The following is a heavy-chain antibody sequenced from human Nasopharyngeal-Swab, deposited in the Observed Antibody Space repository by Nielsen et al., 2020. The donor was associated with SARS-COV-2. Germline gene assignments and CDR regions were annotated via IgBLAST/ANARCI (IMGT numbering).Heavy chain of an antibody. CDR1: GYTFTSYY. V-gene: IGHV1-46*01. CDR2: INPSGGST. Sequence: ASVKVSCKASGYTFTSYYMHWVRQAPGQGLEWMGIINPSGGSTSYAQKFQGRVTMTRDTSTSTVYMELSSLRSEDTAEYYCASFYSGYDDAFDIWGQGTMVTVSS. D-gene: IGHD5-12*01. CDR3: ASFYSGYDDAFDI. J-gene: IGHJ3*02.